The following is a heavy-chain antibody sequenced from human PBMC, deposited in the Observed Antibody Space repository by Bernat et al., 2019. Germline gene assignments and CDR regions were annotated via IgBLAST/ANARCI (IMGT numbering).Heavy chain of an antibody. V-gene: IGHV1-69*08. J-gene: IGHJ5*02. CDR3: ARDRGYRYGDPPTA. D-gene: IGHD5-18*01. Sequence: QVQLVQSGAEVKKPGSSVKVSCKASGGTFSSYTISWVRQAPGQGLEWMGRIIPIRGIPNYAQKFQGRVTITADKSTSTAYMELSSLRSEDTAVYYCARDRGYRYGDPPTAWGQGTLVTVSS. CDR2: IIPIRGIP. CDR1: GGTFSSYT.